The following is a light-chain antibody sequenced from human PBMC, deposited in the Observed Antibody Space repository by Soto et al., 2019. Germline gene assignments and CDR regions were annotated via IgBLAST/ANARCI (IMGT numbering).Light chain of an antibody. CDR3: QQYGDSPFT. J-gene: IGKJ1*01. CDR1: QSVISSY. CDR2: GAS. V-gene: IGKV3-20*01. Sequence: EFELTQSPGTLSLSPGERATLSCRASQSVISSYLAWYQQKPGQAPSLLIYGASSRATGIPDRFSGRGSGTDFTLTISRLEPEDFALYYCQQYGDSPFTFGQGTKVDIK.